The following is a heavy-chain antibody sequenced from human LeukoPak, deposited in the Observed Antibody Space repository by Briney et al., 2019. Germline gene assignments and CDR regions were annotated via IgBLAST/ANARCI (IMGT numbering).Heavy chain of an antibody. CDR3: AKGGWGTVLDY. CDR2: ISGSGHTT. D-gene: IGHD3-16*01. V-gene: IGHV3-23*01. Sequence: GGSLRLSCAASGFTFSNYAMPWVRQAPGKGLEWVSTISGSGHTTYYSDSVKGRFTIFRDNSENTLYLQLNSLRAEDTAVYYCAKGGWGTVLDYWAREPWSPCPQ. CDR1: GFTFSNYA. J-gene: IGHJ4*02.